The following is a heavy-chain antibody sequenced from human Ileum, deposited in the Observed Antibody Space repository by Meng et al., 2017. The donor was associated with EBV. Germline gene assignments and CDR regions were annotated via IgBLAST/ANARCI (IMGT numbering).Heavy chain of an antibody. Sequence: QVPLQESGPGLVKPSETLSLTCTVSGGSISSYYWSRIRQPPGKGLEWIGYIYYSGSTNYNPSLKSRVTISVDTSKNQFSLNLSSVTAADTAVYYCARGGWSLDYWGQGTLVTVSS. V-gene: IGHV4-59*08. CDR2: IYYSGST. CDR3: ARGGWSLDY. J-gene: IGHJ4*02. D-gene: IGHD2-15*01. CDR1: GGSISSYY.